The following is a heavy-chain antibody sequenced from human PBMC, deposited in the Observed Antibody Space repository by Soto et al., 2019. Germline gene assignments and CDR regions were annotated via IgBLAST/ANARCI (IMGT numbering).Heavy chain of an antibody. D-gene: IGHD1-1*01. CDR3: AKDKPGTTSFDY. Sequence: SLRRSCAPSAFTFSSYAISCVRQAPGKGVEWVAAISERGDTKHYAASVKGRFTISRDTSKNTLYLQMNTLRAEDTAVYYCAKDKPGTTSFDYWGRGTLVTVSS. V-gene: IGHV3-23*01. CDR1: AFTFSSYA. J-gene: IGHJ4*02. CDR2: ISERGDTK.